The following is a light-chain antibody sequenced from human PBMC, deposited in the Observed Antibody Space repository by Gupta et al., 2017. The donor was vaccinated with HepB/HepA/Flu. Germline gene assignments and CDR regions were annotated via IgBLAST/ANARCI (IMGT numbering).Light chain of an antibody. CDR1: PSVLASSNHQNY. J-gene: IGKJ2*01. CDR3: QQDNSAQYT. V-gene: IGKV4-1*01. Sequence: DIVMTQSPDSLAVSLGERATINCKSSPSVLASSNHQNYLACYQQKPGQPTKVLIYWASTREFGVPNRFSGGGSRTDFTLTSSSLQAEDVAVYCYQQDNSAQYTFGQGTKLDTK. CDR2: WAS.